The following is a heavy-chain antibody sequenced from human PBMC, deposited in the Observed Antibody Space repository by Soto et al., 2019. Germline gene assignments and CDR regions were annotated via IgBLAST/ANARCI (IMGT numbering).Heavy chain of an antibody. V-gene: IGHV4-34*01. CDR2: INHSGST. CDR1: GGSFSGYY. CDR3: ARIYGSGSL. J-gene: IGHJ4*02. Sequence: SETLSITCAVYGGSFSGYYWSWIRQPPGKGLEWIGEINHSGSTNYNPSLKSRVTISVDTSKNQFSLKLSSVTAADTAVYYCARIYGSGSLWGQGTLVTVSS. D-gene: IGHD3-10*01.